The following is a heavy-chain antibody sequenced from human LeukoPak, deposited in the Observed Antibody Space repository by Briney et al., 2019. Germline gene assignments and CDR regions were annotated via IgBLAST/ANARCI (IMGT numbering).Heavy chain of an antibody. CDR1: GFTFSSYG. Sequence: GGSLRLSCAASGFTFSSYGMHRVRQAPGKGLEWVAVIWYDGSNKYYADSVKGRFTIPRDNSKNTLYLQMNSLRAEDTAVYYCARDTIAAAGTADYWGQGTLVTVSS. D-gene: IGHD6-13*01. J-gene: IGHJ4*02. V-gene: IGHV3-33*01. CDR2: IWYDGSNK. CDR3: ARDTIAAAGTADY.